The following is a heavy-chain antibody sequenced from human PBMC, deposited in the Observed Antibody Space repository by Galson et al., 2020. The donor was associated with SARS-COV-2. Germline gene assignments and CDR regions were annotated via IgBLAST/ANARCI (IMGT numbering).Heavy chain of an antibody. CDR2: IYHSGTT. CDR3: ASSGRYYKGFDW. D-gene: IGHD3-10*01. J-gene: IGHJ4*02. V-gene: IGHV4-30-2*01. Sequence: ASETLSLTCAVSGGSINSGGYSWNWIRQPPGKGLEWIGHIYHSGTTDYNPSLKSRVTMSLDRSKNHISLKLSSVTAADTAVYYCASSGRYYKGFDWWGQGTLVTVSS. CDR1: GGSINSGGYS.